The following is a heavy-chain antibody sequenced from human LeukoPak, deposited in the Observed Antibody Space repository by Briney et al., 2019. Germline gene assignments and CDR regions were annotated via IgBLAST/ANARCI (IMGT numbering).Heavy chain of an antibody. CDR1: GFTFSSYW. J-gene: IGHJ6*02. Sequence: GGSLRLSCAASGFTFSSYWMHWVRQAPGKGLVWVSRINSDGSSTSYADSVKGRFTISRDNAKNTLYLQMNSLRAEDTAVYYCARADGDYRYYFYGMDVWGQGTTVTVSS. V-gene: IGHV3-74*01. D-gene: IGHD4-17*01. CDR3: ARADGDYRYYFYGMDV. CDR2: INSDGSST.